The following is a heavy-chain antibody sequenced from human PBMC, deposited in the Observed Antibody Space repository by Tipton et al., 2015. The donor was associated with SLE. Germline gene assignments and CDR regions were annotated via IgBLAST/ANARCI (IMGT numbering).Heavy chain of an antibody. J-gene: IGHJ3*01. V-gene: IGHV4-59*08. CDR2: VFYSGST. D-gene: IGHD2-2*01. CDR1: GASMSGDY. Sequence: TLSLTCTVSGASMSGDYWSWIRQPPGGGLEWIGYVFYSGSTRYNPSLQSRVSLSIDTSKSQFSLRLSSVTAADTAVYYCARHMSVTYANFDVWGQGTVVTVSS. CDR3: ARHMSVTYANFDV.